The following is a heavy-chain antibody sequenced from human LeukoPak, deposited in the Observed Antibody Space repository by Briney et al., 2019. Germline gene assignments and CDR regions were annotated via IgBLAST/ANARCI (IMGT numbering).Heavy chain of an antibody. CDR3: ARLGYDDYGDYVSLYYFDY. Sequence: SETLSLTCTVSGGSISSSSYYWGWIRQPPGKGLEWIGSIYYSGSTYYNPSLKSRVTISVDTSKNQFSLKLSSVTAADTAVYYCARLGYDDYGDYVSLYYFDYWGQGTLVTVSS. J-gene: IGHJ4*02. CDR1: GGSISSSSYY. D-gene: IGHD4-17*01. CDR2: IYYSGST. V-gene: IGHV4-39*01.